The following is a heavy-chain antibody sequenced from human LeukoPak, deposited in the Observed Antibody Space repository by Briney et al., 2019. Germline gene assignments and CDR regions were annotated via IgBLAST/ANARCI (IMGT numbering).Heavy chain of an antibody. Sequence: SETLSLTCAVQGGSFRDYYWSWIRQSPGKGLEWLGEINRSGSTNYNPSLKSRVTISIDTSKNQFSLKLSSVTAADTAVYYCARAYSPPQWSPFDYWGQGTLVTVSS. V-gene: IGHV4-34*01. CDR2: INRSGST. J-gene: IGHJ4*02. D-gene: IGHD6-13*01. CDR1: GGSFRDYY. CDR3: ARAYSPPQWSPFDY.